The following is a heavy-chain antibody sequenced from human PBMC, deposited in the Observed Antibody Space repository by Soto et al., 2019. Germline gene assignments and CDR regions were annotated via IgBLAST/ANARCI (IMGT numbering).Heavy chain of an antibody. CDR2: IIPIFGTA. V-gene: IGHV1-69*01. J-gene: IGHJ6*02. D-gene: IGHD3-9*01. CDR3: ARGVLRYFDCSPAPYYYYGMDV. Sequence: QVQLVQSGAEVKKPGSSVKVSCKASGGTVSSYAISWVRQAPGQGLEWMGGIIPIFGTANYAQKFQGRVTITADESTSTAYMELSSLRSEDTAVYYCARGVLRYFDCSPAPYYYYGMDVWGQGTTVTVSS. CDR1: GGTVSSYA.